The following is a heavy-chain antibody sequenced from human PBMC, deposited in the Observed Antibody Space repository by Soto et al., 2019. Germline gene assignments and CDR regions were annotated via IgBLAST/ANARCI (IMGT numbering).Heavy chain of an antibody. CDR1: GFTFSSYW. CDR3: ARGGVWGSYRLYGMDV. D-gene: IGHD3-16*02. V-gene: IGHV3-74*01. CDR2: INSDGSST. J-gene: IGHJ6*02. Sequence: EVQLVESGGGLVQPGGSLRLSCAASGFTFSSYWMHWVRQAPGKGLVWVSRINSDGSSTSYADFVKGRFTISRDNAKNTLYLQMNSLRAEDTAVYYCARGGVWGSYRLYGMDVWGQGTTVTVSS.